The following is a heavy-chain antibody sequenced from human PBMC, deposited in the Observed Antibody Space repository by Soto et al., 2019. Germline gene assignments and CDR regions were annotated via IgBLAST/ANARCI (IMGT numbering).Heavy chain of an antibody. CDR1: GGSISSGGYS. D-gene: IGHD3-10*01. CDR3: ARGPPFGY. Sequence: QLQLQESGSGLVKPSQTLSLTCAVSGGSISSGGYSWSWIRQPPGKGLEWIGNIHHSGSTYYNPSLKSRVTISVDRSKDQCSLKLSSVTSAGTAVYFCARGPPFGYWGQGTLVTVSS. J-gene: IGHJ4*02. V-gene: IGHV4-30-2*01. CDR2: IHHSGST.